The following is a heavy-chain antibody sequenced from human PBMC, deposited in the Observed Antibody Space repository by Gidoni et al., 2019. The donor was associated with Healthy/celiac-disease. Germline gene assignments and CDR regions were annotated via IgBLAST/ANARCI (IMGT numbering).Heavy chain of an antibody. CDR2: IYYSGST. V-gene: IGHV4-59*01. CDR3: ARVKRWPTRTFYGMDV. Sequence: QVQLQESGPGLVKPSETLSLTCTVSGGSLSRYSWSWIRQPPGKGLEWIGYIYYSGSTNYNPSLKSRVTISVDTSKNQFSLKLSSVTAADTAVYYCARVKRWPTRTFYGMDVWGQGTTVTVSS. CDR1: GGSLSRYS. J-gene: IGHJ6*02. D-gene: IGHD4-17*01.